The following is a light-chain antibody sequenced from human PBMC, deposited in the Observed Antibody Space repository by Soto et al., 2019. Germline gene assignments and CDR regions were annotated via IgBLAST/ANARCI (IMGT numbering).Light chain of an antibody. J-gene: IGLJ2*01. V-gene: IGLV1-40*01. CDR3: PSYDNSLNHVV. CDR2: SDN. Sequence: QAVVTQPPSVSGAPGQRVTIPCTGSSSNIGSFYDVHWYQQLPGTVPKLLIYSDNNRPSGVPDRFSGSKSGTAASLAITGLQAEDEAYYYCPSYDNSLNHVVFGGGTKLTVL. CDR1: SSNIGSFYD.